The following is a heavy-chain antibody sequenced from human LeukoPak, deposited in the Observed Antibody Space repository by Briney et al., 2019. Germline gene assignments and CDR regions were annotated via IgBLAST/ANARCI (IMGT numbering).Heavy chain of an antibody. Sequence: PGGTLRLSCVASEFTFNNYAMAWVRQGPGKGLEWVSSISGSGGNTYYADSVKGRFTISRDNSKNTLYLQMNSLRAEDTAVYYCAVAGTFRRWLYFDYWGQGTLVTVSS. CDR3: AVAGTFRRWLYFDY. J-gene: IGHJ4*02. CDR2: ISGSGGNT. CDR1: EFTFNNYA. D-gene: IGHD6-19*01. V-gene: IGHV3-23*01.